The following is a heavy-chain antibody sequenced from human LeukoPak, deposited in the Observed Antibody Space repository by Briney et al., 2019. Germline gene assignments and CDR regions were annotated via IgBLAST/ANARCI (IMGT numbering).Heavy chain of an antibody. CDR1: GFTFITND. V-gene: IGHV3-53*01. CDR3: ARGVEPLAANTLAY. CDR2: LYSDGNT. J-gene: IGHJ4*02. Sequence: GRSLRLSCAASGFTFITNDMTWVRQAPGKGLEWGSVLYSDGNTKYADSVQGRFTISRGNSKNTLYLEMNSLSPDDTAVYYCARGVEPLAANTLAYWGQGTLVTVSS. D-gene: IGHD1-14*01.